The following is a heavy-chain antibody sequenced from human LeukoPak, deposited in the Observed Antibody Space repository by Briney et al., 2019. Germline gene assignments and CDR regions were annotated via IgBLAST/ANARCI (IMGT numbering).Heavy chain of an antibody. V-gene: IGHV4-61*02. Sequence: SETLSLTCTVSGGSINSGSYYWRWIRQPAGKGLEWFGRIYTSGSTNYNPSLKSRVTISVDTSKNQFSLKLSSVTAADTAVYYCARSPDYYDSSGLDYWGQGTLVTVSS. CDR2: IYTSGST. CDR1: GGSINSGSYY. J-gene: IGHJ4*02. CDR3: ARSPDYYDSSGLDY. D-gene: IGHD3-22*01.